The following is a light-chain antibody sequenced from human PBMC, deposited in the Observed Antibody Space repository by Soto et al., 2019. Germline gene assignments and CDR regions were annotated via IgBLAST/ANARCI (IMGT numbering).Light chain of an antibody. CDR1: SGHSSYA. J-gene: IGLJ3*02. CDR2: LNSDGSH. Sequence: QAVLTQSPSASASLGASVKLTCALSSGHSSYAIAWHQQQPEKGPRALMKLNSDGSHTRGDGIPDRFSGSSSGAERYLTISSLQSEDEADYYYQTWGTGILVFGGGTKLTVL. V-gene: IGLV4-69*01. CDR3: QTWGTGILV.